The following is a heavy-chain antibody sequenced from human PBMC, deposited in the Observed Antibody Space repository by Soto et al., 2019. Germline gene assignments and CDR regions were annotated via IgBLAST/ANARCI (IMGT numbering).Heavy chain of an antibody. CDR3: VKDESINWYSGHFRH. V-gene: IGHV3-9*01. Sequence: GGSLRLSCAASGFTFDYYAMHWVRQFPGKGLEWVSGINWNSGSIGYGDSVKGRFAISRDNAKNSLHLQMNSLSAEDTAFYYCVKDESINWYSGHFRHWGQGTLVTVSS. D-gene: IGHD6-13*01. CDR2: INWNSGSI. J-gene: IGHJ1*01. CDR1: GFTFDYYA.